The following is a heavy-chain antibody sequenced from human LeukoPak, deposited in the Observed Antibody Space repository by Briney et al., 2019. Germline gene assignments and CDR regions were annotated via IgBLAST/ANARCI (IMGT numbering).Heavy chain of an antibody. Sequence: PSETLSLTCALSTVSGSSGNFWSWVRQPPGEGLEWIGEVHKSGRTNYNPSLKTRVTISIDASKNQLSLEVTSVTAADTAVCYCARELLGAPTPGAYWGQGTRVAVSS. J-gene: IGHJ4*02. CDR3: ARELLGAPTPGAY. V-gene: IGHV4-4*02. CDR2: VHKSGRT. D-gene: IGHD1-26*01. CDR1: TVSGSSGNF.